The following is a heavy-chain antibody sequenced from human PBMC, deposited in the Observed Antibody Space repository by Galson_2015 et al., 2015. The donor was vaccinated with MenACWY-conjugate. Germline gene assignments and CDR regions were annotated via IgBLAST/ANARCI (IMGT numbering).Heavy chain of an antibody. CDR3: ARDGHSSTWNQYNWFDP. CDR2: IIPIFGAA. CDR1: GGTFSSYG. J-gene: IGHJ5*02. D-gene: IGHD6-13*01. V-gene: IGHV1-69*13. Sequence: SVKVSCKASGGTFSSYGISWVRQAPGQGLEWMGAIIPIFGAANYAQRFQGRVTMTADESTTTAYMELSSLRSEDTAVYYCARDGHSSTWNQYNWFDPWGPGTLVTVSS.